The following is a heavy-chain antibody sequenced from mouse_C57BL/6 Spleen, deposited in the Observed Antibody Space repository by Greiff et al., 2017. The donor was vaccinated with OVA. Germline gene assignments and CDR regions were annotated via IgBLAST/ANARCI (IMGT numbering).Heavy chain of an antibody. Sequence: EVQLVESGGGLVQPGGSLKLSCAASGFTFSDYGMAWVRQAPRKGPEWVAFISNLAYSIYYADTVTGRFTISRENAKNTLYLEMSSLRSEDTAMYYCARQGNDYRFDYWGQGTTLTVSS. D-gene: IGHD2-4*01. CDR3: ARQGNDYRFDY. CDR1: GFTFSDYG. CDR2: ISNLAYSI. J-gene: IGHJ2*01. V-gene: IGHV5-15*01.